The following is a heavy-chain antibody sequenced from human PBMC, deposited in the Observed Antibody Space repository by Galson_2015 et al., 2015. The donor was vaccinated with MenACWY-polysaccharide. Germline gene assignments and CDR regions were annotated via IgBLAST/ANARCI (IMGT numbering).Heavy chain of an antibody. CDR2: INPSGGTT. D-gene: IGHD4-17*01. Sequence: SVKVSCKASGYTFTSHYIHWVRQAPGQGLEWMGLINPSGGTTIHARKFQGRVTMSTDTTTNTVFMEVTGLKSDDTAVFFCARQGYPYGHYFDRWGQGTLVVVSS. CDR1: GYTFTSHY. CDR3: ARQGYPYGHYFDR. J-gene: IGHJ4*02. V-gene: IGHV1-46*01.